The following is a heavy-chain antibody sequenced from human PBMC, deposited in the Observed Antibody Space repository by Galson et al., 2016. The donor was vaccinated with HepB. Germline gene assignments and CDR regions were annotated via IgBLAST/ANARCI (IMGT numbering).Heavy chain of an antibody. V-gene: IGHV3-7*01. CDR3: AREETPTFDIVFVPAAPDS. D-gene: IGHD2-2*01. CDR2: IKKDGSEK. Sequence: SLRLSCAASGFSFGDYWMTWVRQAPGKGLEWVANIKKDGSEKYYVDSVKGRFSISRDNDKKSLFLQMKSLRAEDTAVYYCAREETPTFDIVFVPAAPDSWGQGTLVTVSS. J-gene: IGHJ4*02. CDR1: GFSFGDYW.